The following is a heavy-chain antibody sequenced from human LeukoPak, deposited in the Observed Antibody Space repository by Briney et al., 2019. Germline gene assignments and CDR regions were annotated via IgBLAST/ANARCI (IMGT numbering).Heavy chain of an antibody. CDR3: TRLLGTWNTFDF. D-gene: IGHD1/OR15-1a*01. CDR2: INPNSGGT. CDR1: GYTFTGYY. V-gene: IGHV1-2*02. Sequence: GATAKVSCKASGYTFTGYYMHWVRQASGQGLEWMGWINPNSGGTNYAQKFQGRVTMTRDTSISTAYMELSRLRSDDTAVYYCTRLLGTWNTFDFWGQGTLVTVSS. J-gene: IGHJ4*02.